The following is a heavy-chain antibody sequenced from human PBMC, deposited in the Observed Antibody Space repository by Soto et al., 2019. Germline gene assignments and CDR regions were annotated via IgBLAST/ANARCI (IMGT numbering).Heavy chain of an antibody. V-gene: IGHV3-74*01. Sequence: EVQLVESWGGLVQPGGSLRLSCAASGFTLSSYWMHWVRHAPGKGLVWVSRINIDGSSTSYADSVKGRFTISRDNAKNTLYLQVNSLRAEDTAVYYCARSRDGYNFVGDCWGQGTLVTVSS. J-gene: IGHJ4*02. CDR3: ARSRDGYNFVGDC. CDR1: GFTLSSYW. D-gene: IGHD5-12*01. CDR2: INIDGSST.